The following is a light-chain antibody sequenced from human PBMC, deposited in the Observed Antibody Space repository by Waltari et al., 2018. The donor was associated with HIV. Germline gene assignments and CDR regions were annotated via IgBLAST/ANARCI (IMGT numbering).Light chain of an antibody. CDR2: EVN. J-gene: IGLJ6*01. V-gene: IGLV2-8*01. Sequence: QSALTQPPSASGSLGQSVTISCTGTSSDVGGSESVPWYQHHPDKAPKLIIYEVNKRPSGVPDRFSGSKSDNTASLTVAGLQDDDEAHYYCASYGDTNRVLFGGGTRVTVL. CDR3: ASYGDTNRVL. CDR1: SSDVGGSES.